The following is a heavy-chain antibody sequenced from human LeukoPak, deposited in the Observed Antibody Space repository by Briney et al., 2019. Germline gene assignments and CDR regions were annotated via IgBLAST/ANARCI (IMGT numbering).Heavy chain of an antibody. D-gene: IGHD6-19*01. V-gene: IGHV1-18*01. Sequence: ASVKVSCKASGYTFTNYGVSWVRQAPGQGLEWMGWISAYNGYTIYGQTVQGRVTITRNTSISTAYMELSSLRSEDTAVYYCARGGGLGQWLVPDYWGQGTLVTVSS. CDR3: ARGGGLGQWLVPDY. J-gene: IGHJ4*02. CDR2: ISAYNGYT. CDR1: GYTFTNYG.